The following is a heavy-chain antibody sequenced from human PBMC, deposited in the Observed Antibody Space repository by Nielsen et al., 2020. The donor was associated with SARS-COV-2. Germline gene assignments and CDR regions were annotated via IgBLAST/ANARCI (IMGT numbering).Heavy chain of an antibody. V-gene: IGHV3-48*03. D-gene: IGHD3-16*02. Sequence: WIRQPPGKGLEWVSYISSSSSTIYYADSVKGRFTISRDNAKNSLYLQMNSLRAEDTAVYYCARDGYYDYVWGSYRPPYWGQGTLVTVSS. CDR2: ISSSSSTI. J-gene: IGHJ4*02. CDR3: ARDGYYDYVWGSYRPPY.